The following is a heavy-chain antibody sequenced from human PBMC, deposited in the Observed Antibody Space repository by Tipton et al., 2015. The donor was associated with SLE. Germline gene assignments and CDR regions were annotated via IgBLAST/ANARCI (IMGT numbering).Heavy chain of an antibody. CDR2: IYYSGST. Sequence: TLSLTCTVSGDSISSYYWSWIRQPPGKGLEWIGYIYYSGSTNYNPSLKSRVTISVDTSKKQFSLKLSSVTAADTAVYYCTRDNWVFTTTGTMVWGQGTLVTVSS. CDR3: TRDNWVFTTTGTMV. D-gene: IGHD1-1*01. V-gene: IGHV4-59*01. CDR1: GDSISSYY. J-gene: IGHJ4*02.